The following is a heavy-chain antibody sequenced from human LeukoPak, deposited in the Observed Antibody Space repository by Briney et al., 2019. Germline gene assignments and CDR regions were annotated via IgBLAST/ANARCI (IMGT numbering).Heavy chain of an antibody. D-gene: IGHD3-10*01. J-gene: IGHJ5*02. Sequence: SETLSLTCTVSGGSISSYYWSWIRQPPGKGLEWMGYIYYSGSTNYNPSLKSRVTISVDTSKNQFSLKLSSVTAADTAVYYCASSYYYGSGIPRPLWFDPWGQGTLVTVSS. CDR3: ASSYYYGSGIPRPLWFDP. CDR1: GGSISSYY. V-gene: IGHV4-59*01. CDR2: IYYSGST.